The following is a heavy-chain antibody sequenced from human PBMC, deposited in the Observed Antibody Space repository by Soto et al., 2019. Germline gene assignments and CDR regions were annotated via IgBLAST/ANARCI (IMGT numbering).Heavy chain of an antibody. Sequence: QVQLQASGPGLVKPSETLSLTCAVFGGPIRTTSFYWGWFRQPPGKAPEWIGSAYYSGTSYKNPSLESRVTMSVDTSKNQFSLKLSSVTAADTAVYYCARKEISVTMPFDSWGQGTLVTVSS. CDR1: GGPIRTTSFY. CDR3: ARKEISVTMPFDS. V-gene: IGHV4-39*01. CDR2: AYYSGTS. D-gene: IGHD4-17*01. J-gene: IGHJ4*02.